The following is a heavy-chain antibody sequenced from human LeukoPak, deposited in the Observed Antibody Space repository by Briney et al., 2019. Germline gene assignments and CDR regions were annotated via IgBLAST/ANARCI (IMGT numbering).Heavy chain of an antibody. D-gene: IGHD6-19*01. Sequence: SETLSLTCAVSGGSISSSNWWSWVRQPPGKGLEWIGEIYHSGSTNYNPSLKSRVTISVDKSKNQFSLKLSSVTAADTAVYYCARDLSVAGTDYYGMDVWGQGTTVTVSS. CDR2: IYHSGST. V-gene: IGHV4-4*02. J-gene: IGHJ6*02. CDR1: GGSISSSNW. CDR3: ARDLSVAGTDYYGMDV.